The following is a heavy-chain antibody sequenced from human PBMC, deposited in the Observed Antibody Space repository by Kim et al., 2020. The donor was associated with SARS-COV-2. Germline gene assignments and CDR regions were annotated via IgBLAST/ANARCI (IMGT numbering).Heavy chain of an antibody. CDR2: ISGSGGST. V-gene: IGHV3-23*01. Sequence: GGSLRLSCAASAFTFSSYAMTWVRQAPGKGLEWVSTISGSGGSTYYADSVKGRFTISRDNSKNTLYLQMNSLRAEDTAVYYCAKASMIVVVIAYFDYWGQGTLVTVSS. D-gene: IGHD3-22*01. CDR3: AKASMIVVVIAYFDY. J-gene: IGHJ4*02. CDR1: AFTFSSYA.